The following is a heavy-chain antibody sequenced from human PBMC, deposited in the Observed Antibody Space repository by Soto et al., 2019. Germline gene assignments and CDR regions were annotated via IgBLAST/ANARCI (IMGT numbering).Heavy chain of an antibody. D-gene: IGHD6-13*01. CDR2: ISSSGSTI. V-gene: IGHV3-11*01. CDR3: ARHSHDSWGIAAAGTVDY. Sequence: QVQLVESGGGLVKPGGSLRLSCAASGFTFSDYYMSWIRQAPGKGLVWVSYISSSGSTIYYAASVKGRFTISRDNAKNSLYLQMNSLRAEDTAVYYCARHSHDSWGIAAAGTVDYWGQGTLVTVSS. J-gene: IGHJ4*02. CDR1: GFTFSDYY.